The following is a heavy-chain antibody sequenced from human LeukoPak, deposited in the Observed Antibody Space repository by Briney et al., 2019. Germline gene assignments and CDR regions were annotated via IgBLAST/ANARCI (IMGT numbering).Heavy chain of an antibody. CDR2: IANDGSHT. CDR3: ARERQDTIIHSGAFDI. J-gene: IGHJ3*02. D-gene: IGHD3-10*01. Sequence: LTFGSSGLTFSNSGMHWVRQAPGKGLEWVADIANDGSHTFYVESVKGRFTISRGNSKNTLYLQMNSLRVEDTAVYFCARERQDTIIHSGAFDIWGQGTMVTVSS. CDR1: GLTFSNSG. V-gene: IGHV3-30*19.